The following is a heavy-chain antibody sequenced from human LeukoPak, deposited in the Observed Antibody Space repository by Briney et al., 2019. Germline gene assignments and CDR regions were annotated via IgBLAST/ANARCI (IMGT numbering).Heavy chain of an antibody. CDR1: GGSIPSYY. V-gene: IGHV4-59*01. D-gene: IGHD4-11*01. Sequence: PSETLSLTCAISGGSIPSYYWSWIRQTPGKGLEWIGYLLYSGSTNYNPSLKSRVTMSIDTSKNQFSLKLRSVTAADTAVYYCARGAYSNYLSVGYWGQGILVPVSS. J-gene: IGHJ4*02. CDR3: ARGAYSNYLSVGY. CDR2: LLYSGST.